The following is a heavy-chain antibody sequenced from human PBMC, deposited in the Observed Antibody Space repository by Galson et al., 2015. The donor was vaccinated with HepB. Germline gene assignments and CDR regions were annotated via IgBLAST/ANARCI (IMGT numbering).Heavy chain of an antibody. J-gene: IGHJ4*02. CDR2: MNPNRGNT. D-gene: IGHD2-2*01. CDR3: ARAPICRSTRCHFHY. Sequence: SVKVSCKASGYTFTSYEINWVRQATGQGLEWMGWMNPNRGNTGYAQKFQGRVTMTRNTSISTAYMELSSLRSEDTAVYYCARAPICRSTRCHFHYWGQGTLVTVSS. CDR1: GYTFTSYE. V-gene: IGHV1-8*01.